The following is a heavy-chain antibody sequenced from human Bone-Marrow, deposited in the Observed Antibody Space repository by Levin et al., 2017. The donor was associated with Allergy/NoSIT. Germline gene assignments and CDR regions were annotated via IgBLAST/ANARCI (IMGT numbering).Heavy chain of an antibody. CDR1: GFTFSSNW. Sequence: GGSLRLSCAASGFTFSSNWMHWVRQSPGEGLVWVSRINEDGSWTTYADSVKGRFTISRDNAKNTLYLQMNSLRDDDTAVYYCARDLRGSRDYWGQGTLVTVSS. D-gene: IGHD2-15*01. CDR3: ARDLRGSRDY. CDR2: INEDGSWT. V-gene: IGHV3-74*01. J-gene: IGHJ4*02.